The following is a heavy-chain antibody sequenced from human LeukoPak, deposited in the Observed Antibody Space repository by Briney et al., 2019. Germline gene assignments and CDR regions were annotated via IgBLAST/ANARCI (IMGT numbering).Heavy chain of an antibody. CDR3: ARGGIAVATFSFDI. CDR1: GGTFSSYA. CDR2: IIPILGIA. J-gene: IGHJ3*02. D-gene: IGHD6-19*01. Sequence: ASVKVSCKASGGTFSSYAISWVRQAPGQGLEWMGRIIPILGIANYAQKFQGRVTITADKSTSTAYMELSSLRSEDTAVYYCARGGIAVATFSFDIWGQGTMVTVSS. V-gene: IGHV1-69*04.